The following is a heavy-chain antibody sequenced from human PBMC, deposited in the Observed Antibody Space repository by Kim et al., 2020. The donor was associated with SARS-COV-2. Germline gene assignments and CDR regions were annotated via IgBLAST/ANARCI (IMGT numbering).Heavy chain of an antibody. J-gene: IGHJ6*02. V-gene: IGHV3-23*01. CDR2: LSGSGGST. CDR3: AKGPTTVTTHYNYYGMDV. CDR1: GLTFSSYA. Sequence: GGSLRLSCAASGLTFSSYAMSWVRQAPGKGLEWVSALSGSGGSTHHADSVKGRFTISRDNSKNTLYLQMNSLRAEDTAVYYCAKGPTTVTTHYNYYGMDVWGQGTTVTVSS. D-gene: IGHD4-17*01.